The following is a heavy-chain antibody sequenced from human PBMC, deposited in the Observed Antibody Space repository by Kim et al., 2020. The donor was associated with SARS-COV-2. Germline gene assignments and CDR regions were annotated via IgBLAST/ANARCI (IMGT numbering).Heavy chain of an antibody. D-gene: IGHD3-3*01. Sequence: GGSLRLSCAASGFTFSSYAMHWVRQAPGKGLEWVAVISYDGSNKYYADSVKGRFTISRDNSKNTLYLQMNSLRAEDTAVYYCARAFRRGSGYYSAYYYYGMDVWGQGTTVTVSS. CDR3: ARAFRRGSGYYSAYYYYGMDV. CDR1: GFTFSSYA. V-gene: IGHV3-30-3*01. J-gene: IGHJ6*02. CDR2: ISYDGSNK.